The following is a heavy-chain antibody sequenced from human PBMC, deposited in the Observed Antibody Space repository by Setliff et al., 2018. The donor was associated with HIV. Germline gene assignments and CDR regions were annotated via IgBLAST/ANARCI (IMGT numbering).Heavy chain of an antibody. V-gene: IGHV3-23*01. D-gene: IGHD2-8*02. CDR1: GFTFSSYT. J-gene: IGHJ4*02. Sequence: GESLRLSCAASGFTFSSYTMNWVRQAPGMGLEWVSAISGSADSTYYAGAVKGRFTISRDNSKNTLHLQMNSLRAEDTAVYYCAKDLGARGAFCTGGSCYLADWGQGTLVTVSS. CDR2: ISGSADST. CDR3: AKDLGARGAFCTGGSCYLAD.